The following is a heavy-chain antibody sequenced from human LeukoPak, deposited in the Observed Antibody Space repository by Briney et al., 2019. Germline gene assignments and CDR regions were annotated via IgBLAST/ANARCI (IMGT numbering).Heavy chain of an antibody. J-gene: IGHJ4*02. D-gene: IGHD3-22*01. CDR3: ARVLYYYDSSGYYDWD. Sequence: SETLSLTCTVSGGSISSGGYYWSWIRQHPGKGLEWIGYIYYSGSTYYNPSLKSRVTISVDTSKNQFSLKLSSVTAADTAMYYCARVLYYYDSSGYYDWDWGQGTLVTVSS. V-gene: IGHV4-31*03. CDR2: IYYSGST. CDR1: GGSISSGGYY.